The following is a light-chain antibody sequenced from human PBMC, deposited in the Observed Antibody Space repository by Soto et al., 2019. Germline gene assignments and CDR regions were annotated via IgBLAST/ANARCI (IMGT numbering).Light chain of an antibody. V-gene: IGLV1-40*01. CDR2: DNT. CDR1: SSDIGAGYR. J-gene: IGLJ7*01. Sequence: QSVLTQPPSVSGVPGERVTISCTGSSSDIGAGYRVRWYQQVPGTARKLLIYDNTNRPSGVPARFSGSKSGTSASLAISGLRSEDEADYYCAAWDDSLSGPQVFGGGTQLTVL. CDR3: AAWDDSLSGPQV.